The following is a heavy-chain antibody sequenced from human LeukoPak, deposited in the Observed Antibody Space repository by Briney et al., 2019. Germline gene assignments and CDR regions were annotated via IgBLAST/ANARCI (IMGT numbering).Heavy chain of an antibody. D-gene: IGHD4-17*01. Sequence: GGSLRLSCAASGFTFSDYYMSWIRQAPGKGLEWVSYISSSSTTYYADSVKGRFTISRDNAKNSLYLQMNSLRDEDTAVYYCARDSYGDYSFDYWGQGTLVTVSS. V-gene: IGHV3-69-1*01. CDR2: ISSSSTT. CDR1: GFTFSDYY. CDR3: ARDSYGDYSFDY. J-gene: IGHJ4*02.